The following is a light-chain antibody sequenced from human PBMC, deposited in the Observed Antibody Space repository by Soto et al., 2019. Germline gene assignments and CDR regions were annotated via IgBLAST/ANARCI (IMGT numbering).Light chain of an antibody. Sequence: VVMTQSRPTLSVSPMQRATLSCRARHSVISNLSGYQQNPGQAPTLVIYGASTSATCIPARFSGSGSETEFTLTISSMQHDDFATYYCQQYNTYSEAFGQGTKVDIK. CDR1: HSVISN. CDR3: QQYNTYSEA. CDR2: GAS. V-gene: IGKV3-15*01. J-gene: IGKJ1*01.